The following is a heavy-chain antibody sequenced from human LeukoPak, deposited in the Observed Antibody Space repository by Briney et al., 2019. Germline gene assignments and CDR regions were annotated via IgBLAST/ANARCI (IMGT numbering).Heavy chain of an antibody. J-gene: IGHJ4*02. CDR3: ARDRYYFDY. Sequence: ASETLSLTCAVSGYSISSGYYWGWIWQPPGKGLEWIGSIYHSGSTYYNPSLKSRVTISVDTSKNQFSLKLSSVTAADTAVYYCARDRYYFDYWGQGTLVTVSS. V-gene: IGHV4-38-2*02. CDR2: IYHSGST. CDR1: GYSISSGYY.